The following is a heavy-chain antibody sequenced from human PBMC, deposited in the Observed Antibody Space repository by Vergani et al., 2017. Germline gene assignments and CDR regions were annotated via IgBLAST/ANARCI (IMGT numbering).Heavy chain of an antibody. CDR1: GSTVSGNY. D-gene: IGHD3-22*01. J-gene: IGHJ4*02. V-gene: IGHV1-24*01. Sequence: LQLVESGGGLVQPGGSLRLSCAASGSTVSGNYMTWVRQAPGKRLEWMGGFDPEHGEVTFAHHIQGRVTMTEDRSTDTAYMELSSLRPEDTALYYCAIVTDYYDSSGYYFDYWGQGTLVTVSS. CDR3: AIVTDYYDSSGYYFDY. CDR2: FDPEHGEV.